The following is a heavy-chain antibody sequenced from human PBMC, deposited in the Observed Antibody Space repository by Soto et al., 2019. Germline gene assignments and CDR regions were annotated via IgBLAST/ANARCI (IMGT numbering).Heavy chain of an antibody. V-gene: IGHV1-69*01. CDR3: ARDRAELAAASSFYYYYGMDV. J-gene: IGHJ6*02. D-gene: IGHD6-13*01. CDR2: IIPIFGTA. CDR1: RGTFSSYA. Sequence: QVQLVQSGAEVQKPGSSVKVSCKASRGTFSSYAISWVRQAPGQGLEWMGGIIPIFGTANYAQKFQGRVTITADESTSTAYMELSSLRSEDTAVYYCARDRAELAAASSFYYYYGMDVWGQGTTVTVSS.